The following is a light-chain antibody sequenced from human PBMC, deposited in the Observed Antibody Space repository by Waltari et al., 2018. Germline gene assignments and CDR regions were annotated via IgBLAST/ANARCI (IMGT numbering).Light chain of an antibody. V-gene: IGLV8-61*01. CDR2: KAY. CDR3: LLYMGSGMGV. CDR1: SGSLSTTSY. Sequence: QTVVTQEPSLSVSPGGTVTLTCALSSGSLSTTSYASWYQQRPGQTPRTLVYKAYSRSSGVPDRLSGSILGNKAALIITGAQADDEAVYYCLLYMGSGMGVFGGGTKLTVL. J-gene: IGLJ3*02.